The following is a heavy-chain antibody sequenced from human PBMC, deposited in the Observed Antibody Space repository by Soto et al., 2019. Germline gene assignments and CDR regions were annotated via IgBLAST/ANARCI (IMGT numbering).Heavy chain of an antibody. D-gene: IGHD4-17*01. V-gene: IGHV1-8*01. Sequence: QVQLVQSGAEVKKPGASVQGSCKAYGYTFTSYDINWVRQATGQGLEYLGWMNPNSGNTGYVQKFQGRVSMTRDTSLIKAYIELSSLRSEDTAVYYCARGSKYGDYSRWFDPCGQGTLVTVSS. CDR1: GYTFTSYD. CDR2: MNPNSGNT. CDR3: ARGSKYGDYSRWFDP. J-gene: IGHJ5*02.